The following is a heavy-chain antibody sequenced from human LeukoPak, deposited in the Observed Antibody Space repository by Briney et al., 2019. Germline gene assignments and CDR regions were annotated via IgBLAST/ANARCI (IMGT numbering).Heavy chain of an antibody. CDR3: ATAKEDGDYILAPPTPRVWFDP. Sequence: GASVKVSCKVSGYTLTELSMHWVRQAPGKGLEWMGGFDPEDGGTIYAQKFQGRVTMTEDTSTDTAYMELSSLRSEDTAVYYCATAKEDGDYILAPPTPRVWFDPWGQGTLVTVSS. J-gene: IGHJ5*02. D-gene: IGHD4-17*01. CDR1: GYTLTELS. V-gene: IGHV1-24*01. CDR2: FDPEDGGT.